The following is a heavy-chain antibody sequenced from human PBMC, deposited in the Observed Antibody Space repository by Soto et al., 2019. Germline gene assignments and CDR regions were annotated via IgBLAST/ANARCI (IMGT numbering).Heavy chain of an antibody. V-gene: IGHV3-7*01. CDR3: HGSGSCL. J-gene: IGHJ4*02. Sequence: GGALRLSCTASGITLRNHWMNWVRQAPGHGLEWVANINPDGSQKNYVDSVKGRFTISRDNSRNSGYLQMDSLREEGTAVYYCHGSGSCLWGQGTLVTVYS. D-gene: IGHD3-10*01. CDR2: INPDGSQK. CDR1: GITLRNHW.